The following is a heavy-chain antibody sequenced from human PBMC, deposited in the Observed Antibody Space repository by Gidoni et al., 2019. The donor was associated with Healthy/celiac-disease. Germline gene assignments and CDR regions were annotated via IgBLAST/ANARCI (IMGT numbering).Heavy chain of an antibody. Sequence: QVQLVQSGAEVKKPGASVKVSCKASGYTFTSYYMHWVRQAPGQGLEWMGIINPSGGSTSYAQKFQGRVTMTRDTSTSTVYMELSSLRSEDTAVYYCAREIGRGYGQIGVSYFDYWGQGTLVTVSS. CDR3: AREIGRGYGQIGVSYFDY. J-gene: IGHJ4*02. CDR1: GYTFTSYY. D-gene: IGHD5-18*01. CDR2: INPSGGST. V-gene: IGHV1-46*01.